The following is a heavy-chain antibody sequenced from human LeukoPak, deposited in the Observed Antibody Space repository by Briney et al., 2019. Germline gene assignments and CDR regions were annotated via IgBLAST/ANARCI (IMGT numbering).Heavy chain of an antibody. Sequence: SETLSLTCSVSGGSISSSSYYWGWIRQPPGKGLKWIGNIFYSGSTHYNPSLTSRVTISVDTSKNQFSLNLNSVTAADTAVYYCARNSYYDNSGEGAFDIWGQGTMVTVSS. CDR1: GGSISSSSYY. V-gene: IGHV4-39*07. J-gene: IGHJ3*02. CDR2: IFYSGST. CDR3: ARNSYYDNSGEGAFDI. D-gene: IGHD3-22*01.